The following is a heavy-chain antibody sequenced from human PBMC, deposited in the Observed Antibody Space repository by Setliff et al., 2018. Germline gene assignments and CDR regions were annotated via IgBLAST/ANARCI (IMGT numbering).Heavy chain of an antibody. Sequence: ASVKVSCKASGGTFSSYAISWVRQAPGQGLEWMGGIIPIFDTANYAQKFQDRVTITTDKSTSTAYMELSSLKSDDTATYYCAKDRVNDGIWDFDSWGQGLLVTVSS. J-gene: IGHJ4*02. CDR2: IIPIFDTA. D-gene: IGHD1-20*01. CDR1: GGTFSSYA. V-gene: IGHV1-69*05. CDR3: AKDRVNDGIWDFDS.